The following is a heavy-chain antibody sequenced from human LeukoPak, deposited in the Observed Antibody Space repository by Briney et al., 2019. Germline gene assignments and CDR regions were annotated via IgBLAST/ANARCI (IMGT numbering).Heavy chain of an antibody. CDR1: AFTLSSYN. J-gene: IGHJ3*02. V-gene: IGHV3-23*01. D-gene: IGHD6-13*01. CDR3: AKGRRYSSSGDAFDI. Sequence: PGGSLRLSCEASAFTLSSYNMNWVRQAPGKGLEWVSAISGSGGSTYYADSVKGRFTISRDNSKNTLYLQMNSLRAEDTAVYYCAKGRRYSSSGDAFDIWGQGTMVTVSS. CDR2: ISGSGGST.